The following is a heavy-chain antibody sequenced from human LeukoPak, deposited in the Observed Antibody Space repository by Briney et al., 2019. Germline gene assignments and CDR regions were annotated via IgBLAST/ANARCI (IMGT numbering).Heavy chain of an antibody. D-gene: IGHD3-10*01. V-gene: IGHV4-39*01. CDR2: IYYSGST. Sequence: SETLSLTCTVSGGSISSSSYYWGWIRQPPGKGLEWIGSIYYSGSTYYNPSLKSRVTIAVDTPKNQFSLKVKSMTAADTAVYYCARHLEENTLGGVVITHAFQFWGQGTLVTVSS. J-gene: IGHJ3*01. CDR3: ARHLEENTLGGVVITHAFQF. CDR1: GGSISSSSYY.